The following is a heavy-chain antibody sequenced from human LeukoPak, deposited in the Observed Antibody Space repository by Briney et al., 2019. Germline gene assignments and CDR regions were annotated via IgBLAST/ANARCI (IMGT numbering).Heavy chain of an antibody. CDR3: ASQVVVVAQGRGYFDY. J-gene: IGHJ4*02. CDR1: VGTFSSYA. D-gene: IGHD2-15*01. CDR2: ILPILGIA. V-gene: IGHV1-69*04. Sequence: SVKVPCKASVGTFSSYAISWVRQAPGQGLEWMGRILPILGIANYAQKFQDRVTITADKSTSTDYMELSSLRSEDTAVYSCASQVVVVAQGRGYFDYWGQGTLVTVSS.